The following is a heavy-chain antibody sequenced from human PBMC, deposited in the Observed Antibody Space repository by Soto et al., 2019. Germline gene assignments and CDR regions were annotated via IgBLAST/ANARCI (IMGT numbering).Heavy chain of an antibody. D-gene: IGHD3-3*01. V-gene: IGHV3-23*01. Sequence: GGSLRLSCAASGFTFSSYAMSWVRQAPGKGLEWVSAISGSGGSTYYADSVKGRFTISRDNSKNTLYLQMNSLRAEDTAVYYCAKDLNPYYDFWSGYHGVDYWGQGTLVTVSS. CDR2: ISGSGGST. J-gene: IGHJ4*02. CDR3: AKDLNPYYDFWSGYHGVDY. CDR1: GFTFSSYA.